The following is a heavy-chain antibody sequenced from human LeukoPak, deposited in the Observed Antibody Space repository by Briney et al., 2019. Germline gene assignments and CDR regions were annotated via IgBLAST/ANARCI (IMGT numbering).Heavy chain of an antibody. D-gene: IGHD1-26*01. Sequence: GGSLRLSCAASGFTFNSYWMHWVRQAPGKGLVWVSRINSNGSGASYADSVKGRFTISRDNAKNTLYLQMNSLRAEDTAVYYCARDSTVSSGSPDYWGQGTLVTVSS. CDR1: GFTFNSYW. CDR3: ARDSTVSSGSPDY. J-gene: IGHJ4*02. CDR2: INSNGSGA. V-gene: IGHV3-74*01.